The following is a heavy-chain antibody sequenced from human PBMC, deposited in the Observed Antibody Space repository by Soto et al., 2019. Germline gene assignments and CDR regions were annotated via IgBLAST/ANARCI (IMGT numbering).Heavy chain of an antibody. V-gene: IGHV3-23*01. D-gene: IGHD3-3*01. CDR1: GFTFGNYA. CDR2: ISGSGGHI. Sequence: GGSLRLSCAASGFTFGNYAMSWVRQTPGKGLEWVSSISGSGGHIYYTGSVKGRFTISRDNSKNTLYLQMNSLRVDDTAMYYCAKGDNFDFWGXFNCFDPWGQGA. CDR3: AKGDNFDFWGXFNCFDP. J-gene: IGHJ5*02.